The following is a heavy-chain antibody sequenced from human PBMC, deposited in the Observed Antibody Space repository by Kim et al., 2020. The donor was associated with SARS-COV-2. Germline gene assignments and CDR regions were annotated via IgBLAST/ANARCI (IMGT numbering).Heavy chain of an antibody. Sequence: SVKVSCKASGGTFSSYAISWVRQAPGQGLEWMGGIIPIFGTANYAQKFQGRVTITADESTSTAYMELSSLRSEDTAVYYCAREYYYGSGSEWFDPWGQGTLVTVSS. CDR2: IIPIFGTA. V-gene: IGHV1-69*13. D-gene: IGHD3-10*01. CDR3: AREYYYGSGSEWFDP. CDR1: GGTFSSYA. J-gene: IGHJ5*02.